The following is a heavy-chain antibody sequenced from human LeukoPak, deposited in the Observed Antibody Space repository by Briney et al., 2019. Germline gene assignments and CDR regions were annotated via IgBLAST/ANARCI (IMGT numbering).Heavy chain of an antibody. CDR1: GGSISNYY. V-gene: IGHV4-59*08. CDR2: IYYTGST. D-gene: IGHD4-23*01. CDR3: ARLKTDYGGNDYYFDY. J-gene: IGHJ4*02. Sequence: PSETLSLTCTVSGGSISNYYWSWIRQPPGKGLEWIGYIYYTGSTNYKPSLKSRVTISVDTSKNQFSLRLSSVTAADTAVYYCARLKTDYGGNDYYFDYWGQGTLVTVSS.